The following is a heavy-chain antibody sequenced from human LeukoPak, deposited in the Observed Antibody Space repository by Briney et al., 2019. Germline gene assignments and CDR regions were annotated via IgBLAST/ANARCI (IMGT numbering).Heavy chain of an antibody. CDR2: INWNGGNA. CDR1: GFTFDDYG. D-gene: IGHD5-12*01. J-gene: IGHJ6*03. V-gene: IGHV3-20*04. CDR3: ARAYSGYENYYSYYYMDV. Sequence: GGSLRLSCAASGFTFDDYGMSWVRHAPGKGLEWVSGINWNGGNASYADSVKGRFTISRDNAKDSLYLQMNSLRAEDTALYYCARAYSGYENYYSYYYMDVWGKGTTVTVSS.